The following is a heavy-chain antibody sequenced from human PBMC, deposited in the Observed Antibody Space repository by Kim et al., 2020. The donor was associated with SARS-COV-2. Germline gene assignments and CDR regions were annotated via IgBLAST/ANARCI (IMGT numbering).Heavy chain of an antibody. CDR2: ISYDGSNK. V-gene: IGHV3-30*04. D-gene: IGHD3-16*01. Sequence: GGSLRLSCAASGFTFSSYAMHWVRQAPGKGLEWVAVISYDGSNKYYADSVKGRFTISRDNSKNTLYLQMNSLRAEDTAVYYCARGYDYVWGSTLGYFDYWGQGTLVTVSS. CDR3: ARGYDYVWGSTLGYFDY. CDR1: GFTFSSYA. J-gene: IGHJ4*02.